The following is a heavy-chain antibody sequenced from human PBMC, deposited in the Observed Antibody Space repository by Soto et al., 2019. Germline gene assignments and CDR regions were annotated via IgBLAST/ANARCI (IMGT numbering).Heavy chain of an antibody. Sequence: SLRLSCAASGFTFSSYSMNWVRQAPGKGLEWVSSISSSSSYIYYADSVKGRFTISRDNAKNSLYLQMNSLRAEDTAVYYCARDRPSGYSSSWYYYYGMDVWGQGTTVTVSS. V-gene: IGHV3-21*01. CDR2: ISSSSSYI. D-gene: IGHD6-13*01. CDR1: GFTFSSYS. CDR3: ARDRPSGYSSSWYYYYGMDV. J-gene: IGHJ6*02.